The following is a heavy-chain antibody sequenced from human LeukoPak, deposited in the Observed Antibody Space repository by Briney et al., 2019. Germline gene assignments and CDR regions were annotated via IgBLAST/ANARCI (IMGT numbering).Heavy chain of an antibody. J-gene: IGHJ4*02. CDR3: AKEMGFKIREVMLGFFDY. Sequence: GGSLRLSCPASGFTFSSYGMSWVRQAPGKGLEWVSAISGSGGNTYYADSVKGRFTISRDNSKKTLYLQMNSLRAEDTAVYYCAKEMGFKIREVMLGFFDYWGQGTLVTVSS. D-gene: IGHD3-10*01. V-gene: IGHV3-23*01. CDR2: ISGSGGNT. CDR1: GFTFSSYG.